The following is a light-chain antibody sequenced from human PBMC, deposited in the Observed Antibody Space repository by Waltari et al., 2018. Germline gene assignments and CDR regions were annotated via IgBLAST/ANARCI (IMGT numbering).Light chain of an antibody. CDR2: LGS. CDR1: QSLLFGNGNHY. J-gene: IGKJ3*01. Sequence: DIVMTQSPLFLPVTPGEPASISCRSSQSLLFGNGNHYLDWYLQKPGQSPQLLIYLGSRRASGVPDRFSGSASGTDFTLKISRVEAEDVGVYYCMQAMQSPRFTFGPGTKLDIK. V-gene: IGKV2-28*01. CDR3: MQAMQSPRFT.